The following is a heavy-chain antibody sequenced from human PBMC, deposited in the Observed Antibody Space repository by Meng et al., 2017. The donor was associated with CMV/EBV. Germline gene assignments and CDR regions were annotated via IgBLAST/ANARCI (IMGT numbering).Heavy chain of an antibody. V-gene: IGHV4-34*01. J-gene: IGHJ5*02. Sequence: GSLRLSCAVYGGSFSGYYWSWIRQPPGKGLEWIGEINHSGSTNYNPSLKSRVTISVDTSKNQFSLKLSSVTAADTAVYYCARDAILGYCSSTTCLNWFDPWGQGNLVTVSS. CDR1: GGSFSGYY. D-gene: IGHD2-2*01. CDR2: INHSGST. CDR3: ARDAILGYCSSTTCLNWFDP.